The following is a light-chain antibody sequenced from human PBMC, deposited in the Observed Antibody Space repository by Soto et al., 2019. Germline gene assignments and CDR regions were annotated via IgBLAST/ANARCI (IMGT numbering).Light chain of an antibody. CDR3: QHRTNWPIT. J-gene: IGKJ5*01. V-gene: IGKV3D-20*02. CDR1: QSVSNNY. CDR2: GAS. Sequence: EFVLKQSTCTVSLSQGERATLSCRASQSVSNNYLAWYQQKPGQAPRLLIYGASNRATGIPDRFSGSGSETDFTLTISCLEPEDFALYYCQHRTNWPITFDEGTRLEIK.